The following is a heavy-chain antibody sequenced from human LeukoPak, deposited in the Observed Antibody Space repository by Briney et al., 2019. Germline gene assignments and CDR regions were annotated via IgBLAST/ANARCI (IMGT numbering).Heavy chain of an antibody. Sequence: PSETLSLTCTVSGGSFSSYYWSWIRQPPGKGLEWIGYIYYSGSTIYNPSLKSRVTIIVDTSKNQFSLKLSSVTAADTAVYYCARHKYGSGSYFDYWGQGTLVTVSS. CDR3: ARHKYGSGSYFDY. D-gene: IGHD3-10*01. CDR1: GGSFSSYY. CDR2: IYYSGST. J-gene: IGHJ4*02. V-gene: IGHV4-59*01.